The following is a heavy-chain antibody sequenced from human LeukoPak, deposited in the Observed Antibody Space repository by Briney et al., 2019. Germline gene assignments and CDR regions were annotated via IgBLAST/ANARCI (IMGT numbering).Heavy chain of an antibody. CDR2: IKEDGTTI. D-gene: IGHD3-16*01. V-gene: IGHV3-7*01. CDR1: GFTFSTSA. CDR3: ARVVGYGWFDP. J-gene: IGHJ5*02. Sequence: HTGGSLRLSCEVFGFTFSTSAMSWVRQAPGKGLEWVANIKEDGTTIYYVDSVKGRFTISRDNTKNSLYLQMNSVRDEDTAVYYCARVVGYGWFDPWGQGTLVAVSS.